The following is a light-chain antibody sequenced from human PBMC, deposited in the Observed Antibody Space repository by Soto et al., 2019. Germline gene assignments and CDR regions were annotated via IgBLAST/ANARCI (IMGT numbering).Light chain of an antibody. Sequence: NFMLTQPHSVSESPGQTVTISCTRSSGSIASDYVQWYQQRPGSAPINVIFEDSQRPSVVHDRFSGSIDSSSNSASLTISRLTTEDAADYYCQSVDGKYVVFGGGTKLTVL. CDR2: EDS. CDR3: QSVDGKYVV. CDR1: SGSIASDY. V-gene: IGLV6-57*04. J-gene: IGLJ2*01.